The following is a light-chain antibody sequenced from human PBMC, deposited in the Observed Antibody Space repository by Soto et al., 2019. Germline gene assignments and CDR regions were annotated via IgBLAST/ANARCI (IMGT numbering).Light chain of an antibody. Sequence: EIVLTQSPGTLSLSPGERATLSCRASQSVSSSYLAWYQQKPGQAPRLLIDAASSRATGIPDRFSGSGSGTDFTLTISRLEPEDFAVYYCQQYGSSPSYTFGQGTKLEIK. CDR3: QQYGSSPSYT. CDR2: AAS. V-gene: IGKV3-20*01. J-gene: IGKJ2*01. CDR1: QSVSSSY.